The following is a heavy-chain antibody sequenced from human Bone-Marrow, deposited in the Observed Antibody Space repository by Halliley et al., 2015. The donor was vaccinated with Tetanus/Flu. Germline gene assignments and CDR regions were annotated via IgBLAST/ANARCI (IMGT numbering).Heavy chain of an antibody. CDR1: GFTFSRSA. D-gene: IGHD1-26*01. V-gene: IGHV3-33*01. Sequence: SLRLSCEVSGFTFSRSAMHWVRQAPGKGLEWVAVIWSDGSYKFYADSVKGRFTISRDNSKNTMYLDMNSLRAEDTAVYYCARGRPGGTGWHPREENYYYDGMDAWGQGTTVTVSS. J-gene: IGHJ6*02. CDR3: ARGRPGGTGWHPREENYYYDGMDA. CDR2: IWSDGSYK.